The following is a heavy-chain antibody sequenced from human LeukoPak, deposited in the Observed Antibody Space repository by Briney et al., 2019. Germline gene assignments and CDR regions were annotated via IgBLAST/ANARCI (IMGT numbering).Heavy chain of an antibody. CDR3: ARGEGSSWGPGYFDY. D-gene: IGHD6-13*01. CDR1: GYTFTSYY. Sequence: ASVKVSCKASGYTFTSYYMNWVRQAPGQRLEWMGIINPSGGSTSYAQKFQGRVTMTRDTSTSTVYMELSSLRSEDTAVYYCARGEGSSWGPGYFDYWGQGTLVTVSS. CDR2: INPSGGST. V-gene: IGHV1-46*03. J-gene: IGHJ4*02.